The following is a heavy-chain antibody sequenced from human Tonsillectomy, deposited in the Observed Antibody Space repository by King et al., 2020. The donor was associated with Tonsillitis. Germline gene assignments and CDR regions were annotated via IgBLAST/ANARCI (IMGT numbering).Heavy chain of an antibody. Sequence: VQLVESGGGLVQPGGSLRLSCAASGFTFSSFWMTWVRQAPGKGLEWVANINQDGSEKYYVDSVKGRFTISRDNAKKSLYLQMNSLRAEDTAIYYCARVGEGYTVATMIDYWGQGILVTVSS. J-gene: IGHJ4*02. CDR3: ARVGEGYTVATMIDY. CDR1: GFTFSSFW. D-gene: IGHD5-12*01. V-gene: IGHV3-7*01. CDR2: INQDGSEK.